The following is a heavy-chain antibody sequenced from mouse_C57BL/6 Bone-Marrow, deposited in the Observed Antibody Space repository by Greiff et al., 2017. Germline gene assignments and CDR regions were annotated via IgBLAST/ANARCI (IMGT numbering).Heavy chain of an antibody. CDR2: IDPENGDT. J-gene: IGHJ3*01. CDR1: GFNITDDY. D-gene: IGHD1-1*01. V-gene: IGHV14-4*01. Sequence: EVQLQQSGAELVRPGASVKLSCTASGFNITDDYMHWVKQRPEQGLEWIGWIDPENGDTEYASKFQGKATITADTSSHTAYLQLSSLTSEDTAVYYCTLTTVVATRAYWGQGTLVTVSA. CDR3: TLTTVVATRAY.